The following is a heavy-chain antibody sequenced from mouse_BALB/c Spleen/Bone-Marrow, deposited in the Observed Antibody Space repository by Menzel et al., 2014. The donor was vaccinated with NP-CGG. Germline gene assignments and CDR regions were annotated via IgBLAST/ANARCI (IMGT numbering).Heavy chain of an antibody. V-gene: IGHV1S56*01. CDR3: ARGGGNYPCAMDY. CDR1: GYTFTSYY. Sequence: QVQLQQPGPELVKPGIHQLKASGYTFTSYYIHWVKQRPGQGLEWIGWIYPGNVNTKYNERFKGKATLTTDKSSSTAYMQLSSLTSEDSAVYFCARGGGNYPCAMDYWGQGTSVTVSS. CDR2: IYPGNVNT. J-gene: IGHJ4*01. D-gene: IGHD2-1*01.